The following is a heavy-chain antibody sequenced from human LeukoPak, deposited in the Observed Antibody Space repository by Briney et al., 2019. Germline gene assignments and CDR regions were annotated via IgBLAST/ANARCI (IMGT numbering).Heavy chain of an antibody. D-gene: IGHD5-12*01. CDR3: ARDVGSGYSDGFDY. CDR1: GYTFTDHY. CDR2: INPNSGGT. J-gene: IGHJ4*02. Sequence: ASVKVSCKASGYTFTDHYMHWVRQAPGQGLEWMGRINPNSGGTNYAQKFQGRVTMTRDTSISTASMELGRLRSDDTAVYYCARDVGSGYSDGFDYWGQGTLVTVSS. V-gene: IGHV1-2*06.